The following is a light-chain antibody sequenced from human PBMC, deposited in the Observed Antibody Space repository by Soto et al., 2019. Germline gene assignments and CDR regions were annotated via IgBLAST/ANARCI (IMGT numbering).Light chain of an antibody. CDR2: VNSDGSH. CDR3: QTWGTGIRV. Sequence: QSVLTQSPSASASLGASVKLTCTLSSGHSSYAIAWHQQQAEKGPRYLMNVNSDGSHSKGDGIPDRFSGSSSGAERYLTISSLQSEDEADYYCQTWGTGIRVSGGGTKLTVL. CDR1: SGHSSYA. V-gene: IGLV4-69*02. J-gene: IGLJ2*01.